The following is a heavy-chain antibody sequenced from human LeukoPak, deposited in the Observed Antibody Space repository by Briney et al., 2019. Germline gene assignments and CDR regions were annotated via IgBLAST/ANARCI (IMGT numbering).Heavy chain of an antibody. CDR1: GGSLDNFY. CDR2: IYSSGTT. Sequence: PSETLSLTCSVSGGSLDNFYWNWIRPPAGKGLEWIGRIYSSGTTSYKPSLKSRLTMSIDTSNNQFSLRLTSVTAADSAIYYCARDFPILLWVGDLLSPEYNYFMDVWGKGTTVTVSS. D-gene: IGHD3-10*01. CDR3: ARDFPILLWVGDLLSPEYNYFMDV. V-gene: IGHV4-4*07. J-gene: IGHJ6*03.